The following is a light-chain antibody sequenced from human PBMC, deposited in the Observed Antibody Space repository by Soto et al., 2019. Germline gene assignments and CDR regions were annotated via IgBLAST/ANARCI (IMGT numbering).Light chain of an antibody. CDR3: QQSYSTQRIN. J-gene: IGKJ5*01. Sequence: DIQMTQPPPLVCAAVGWRETLSCRSSQDISNLLAWYQQQPGKAPKLLIYAASSLQSGVPSRFSGSGSGTAFTLTISSLQPEDFATYYCQQSYSTQRINCGQGKRREIK. V-gene: IGKV1-12*01. CDR2: AAS. CDR1: QDISNL.